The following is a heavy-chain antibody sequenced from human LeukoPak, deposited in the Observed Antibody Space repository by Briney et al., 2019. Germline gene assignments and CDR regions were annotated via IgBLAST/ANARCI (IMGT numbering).Heavy chain of an antibody. Sequence: SVKVSCKASGDTFSSYAISWVRQAPGQGLEWMGGIIPIFGTANYAQKFQGRVTITTDESTSTAYMELSSLRSEDTAVYFCARGFSSSWSYFENWGQGTLVSVSS. D-gene: IGHD6-13*01. CDR1: GDTFSSYA. CDR3: ARGFSSSWSYFEN. J-gene: IGHJ4*02. V-gene: IGHV1-69*05. CDR2: IIPIFGTA.